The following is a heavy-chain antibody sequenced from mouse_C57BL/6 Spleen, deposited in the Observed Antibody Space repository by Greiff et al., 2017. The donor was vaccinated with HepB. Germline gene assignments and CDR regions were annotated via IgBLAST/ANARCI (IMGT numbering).Heavy chain of an antibody. CDR2: IYPGDGDT. CDR1: GYAFSSSW. Sequence: VQLQESGPELVKPGASVKISCKASGYAFSSSWMNWVKQRPGKGLEWIGRIYPGDGDTNYNGKFKGKATLTADKSSSTAYMQLSSLPSEDSAVYFCASSIYYDYDVGFAYWGQGTLVTVSA. V-gene: IGHV1-82*01. D-gene: IGHD2-4*01. CDR3: ASSIYYDYDVGFAY. J-gene: IGHJ3*01.